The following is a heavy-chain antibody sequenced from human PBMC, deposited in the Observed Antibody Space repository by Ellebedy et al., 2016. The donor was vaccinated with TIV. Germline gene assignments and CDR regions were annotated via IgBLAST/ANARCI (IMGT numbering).Heavy chain of an antibody. Sequence: ASVKVSCKASGGTFSSYAISWVRQAPGQGLEWMGWINPNSGGTNYAQKFQGRVTMTRDTSISTAYMELSRLRSEDTAVYYCARDSDCGGDCPFDYWGQGTLVTVSS. CDR3: ARDSDCGGDCPFDY. CDR1: GGTFSSYA. CDR2: INPNSGGT. V-gene: IGHV1-2*02. D-gene: IGHD2-21*02. J-gene: IGHJ4*02.